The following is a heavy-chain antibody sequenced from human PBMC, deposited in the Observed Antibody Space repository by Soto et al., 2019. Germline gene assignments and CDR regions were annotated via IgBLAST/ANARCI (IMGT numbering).Heavy chain of an antibody. CDR2: ISGDASST. J-gene: IGHJ4*02. CDR3: TRGGTRKTYWGLFDS. Sequence: EVKVVESGGGLVQPGGSLRLSCAASGFTFSDNWMHWVRQPPGKGPVWVSRISGDASSTSYADSVKGRFTISRDSAKNTVYLQMDSLRVEDTAVYYCTRGGTRKTYWGLFDSWGQGTLVTVSS. V-gene: IGHV3-74*01. CDR1: GFTFSDNW. D-gene: IGHD7-27*01.